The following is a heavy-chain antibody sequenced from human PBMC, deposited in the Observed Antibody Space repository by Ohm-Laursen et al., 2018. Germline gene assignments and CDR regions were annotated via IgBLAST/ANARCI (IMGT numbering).Heavy chain of an antibody. D-gene: IGHD5-18*01. V-gene: IGHV3-48*03. J-gene: IGHJ4*02. CDR1: GFTFSSYE. CDR3: AKEPGYSYGYHFDY. CDR2: ISSSGSTI. Sequence: SLRLSCSASGFTFSSYEMNWVRQAPGKGLEWVSYISSSGSTIYYADSVKGRFTISRDNAKNSLYLQMNSLRAEDTAVYYCAKEPGYSYGYHFDYWGQGTLVTVSS.